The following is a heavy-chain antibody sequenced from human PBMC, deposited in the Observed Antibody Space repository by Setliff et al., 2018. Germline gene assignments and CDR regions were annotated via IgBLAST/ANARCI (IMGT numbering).Heavy chain of an antibody. J-gene: IGHJ4*02. CDR1: GFTFSDYW. V-gene: IGHV3-74*01. CDR3: ARPRDSGSFVF. CDR2: INTDGSTT. D-gene: IGHD1-26*01. Sequence: PGGSLRLSCAASGFTFSDYWMHWVRQVPGKGLMWVSRINTDGSTTTYADSVKGRFTISRDNAKDTLYLQMNNLRAEDTAMYYCARPRDSGSFVFWGQGTLVTVSS.